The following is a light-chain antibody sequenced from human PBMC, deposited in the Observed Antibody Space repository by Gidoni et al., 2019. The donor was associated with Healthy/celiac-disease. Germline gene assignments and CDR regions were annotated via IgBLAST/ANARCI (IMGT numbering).Light chain of an antibody. CDR1: SSDVGSYNL. Sequence: QSALTQPASVSGSPGQSITISCTGTSSDVGSYNLFPWYQQHPGKAPKLMIYEVSKRPSGVSNRFSGSKPGNTASLTISGLQAEDEADYYCCSYAGSSTWVFGGGTKLTVL. CDR2: EVS. V-gene: IGLV2-23*02. J-gene: IGLJ3*02. CDR3: CSYAGSSTWV.